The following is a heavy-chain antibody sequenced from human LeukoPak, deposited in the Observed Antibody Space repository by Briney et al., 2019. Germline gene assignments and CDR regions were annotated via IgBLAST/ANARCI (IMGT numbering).Heavy chain of an antibody. J-gene: IGHJ1*01. V-gene: IGHV5-10-1*01. CDR3: ARRYSSGWYTNAEYFQH. D-gene: IGHD6-19*01. CDR2: IDPSDSFT. Sequence: GESLKISCKGSGYSFTSYWISWVRQMPGKGLEWMGRIDPSDSFTNYSPSFQGHVTISVDKSTRTAYLQWSSLKASDTAMYYCARRYSSGWYTNAEYFQHWGQGTLVTVSS. CDR1: GYSFTSYW.